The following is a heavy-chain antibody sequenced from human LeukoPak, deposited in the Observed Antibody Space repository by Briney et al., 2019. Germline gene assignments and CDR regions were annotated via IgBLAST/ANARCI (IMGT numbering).Heavy chain of an antibody. D-gene: IGHD2-8*01. CDR1: GGSFSGYY. CDR3: ARAMDCTNGVCSNYFDY. Sequence: PSETLSLTCAVYGGSFSGYYWSWIRQPPGKGLEWIGEINHSGSTNYNPSLKSRVTISVDTSKNQFSLKLSSVTAADTAVYYCARAMDCTNGVCSNYFDYWGQGTLVTVSS. V-gene: IGHV4-34*01. J-gene: IGHJ4*02. CDR2: INHSGST.